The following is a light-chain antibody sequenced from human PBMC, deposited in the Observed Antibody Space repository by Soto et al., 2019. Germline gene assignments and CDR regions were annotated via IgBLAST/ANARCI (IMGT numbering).Light chain of an antibody. CDR1: QSVSSY. CDR2: DAS. Sequence: EIVLTQSPATLSLSPGERATLSCRASQSVSSYLAWYHRNPGQAPRLLIYDASNRATGIPARFSGSGSGTDFTLPISSLEPEDFAVYYCQQRSNFITFGQGTRLEIK. CDR3: QQRSNFIT. J-gene: IGKJ5*01. V-gene: IGKV3-11*01.